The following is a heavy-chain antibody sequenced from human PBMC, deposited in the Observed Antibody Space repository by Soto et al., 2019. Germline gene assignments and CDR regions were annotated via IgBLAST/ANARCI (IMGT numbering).Heavy chain of an antibody. D-gene: IGHD4-17*01. Sequence: AVKVSCKASGGTFSSYTISWVRQAPGQGLEWMGRIIPILGIANYAQKFQGRVTITADKSTSTAYMELSSLRSEDTAVYYCARDSRTTPFDYWGQGTLVTVSS. J-gene: IGHJ4*02. CDR3: ARDSRTTPFDY. V-gene: IGHV1-69*04. CDR2: IIPILGIA. CDR1: GGTFSSYT.